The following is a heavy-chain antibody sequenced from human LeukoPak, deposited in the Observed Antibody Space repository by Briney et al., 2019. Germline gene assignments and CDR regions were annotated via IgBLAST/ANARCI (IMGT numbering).Heavy chain of an antibody. J-gene: IGHJ4*02. CDR3: AKGPYFDY. CDR1: GFTFSSYG. V-gene: IGHV3-30*18. CDR2: ISYDGSNK. Sequence: GGSLRLSCAASGFTFSSYGMHWVRQAPGKGLEWVAVISYDGSNKYYADSVKGRFTISRDNSKNTLYLQMSSLRAEDTAVYYCAKGPYFDYWGQGTLVTVSS.